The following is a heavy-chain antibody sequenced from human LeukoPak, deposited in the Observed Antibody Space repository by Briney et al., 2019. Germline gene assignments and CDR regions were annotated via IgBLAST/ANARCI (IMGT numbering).Heavy chain of an antibody. CDR1: GFIFSDYY. V-gene: IGHV3-11*04. CDR2: ISDFGTTI. Sequence: GGSLRLSCAASGFIFSDYYMSWIRQAPGKGLEWVSYISDFGTTIKYADSVKGRFTVSRDNGKNSLYLQMNGLRAEDTAVYYCATHEVTVVTRSTFDYWGQGTLVTVSS. D-gene: IGHD4-23*01. J-gene: IGHJ4*02. CDR3: ATHEVTVVTRSTFDY.